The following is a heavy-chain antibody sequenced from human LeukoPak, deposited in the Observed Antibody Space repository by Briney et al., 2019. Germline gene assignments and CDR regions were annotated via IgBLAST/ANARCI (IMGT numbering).Heavy chain of an antibody. CDR2: ISGSDTTT. CDR3: AGYNCSSTTCYTGGFDY. J-gene: IGHJ4*02. D-gene: IGHD2-2*02. V-gene: IGHV3-23*01. CDR1: GFTFSDYA. Sequence: TGGSLRLSCAASGFTFSDYALSWVRQAPGKGLEWVSAISGSDTTTFYADSVKGRFTISRDNSKNTLYLQMNSLRAEDTAVYYCAGYNCSSTTCYTGGFDYWGQGTLVTVSS.